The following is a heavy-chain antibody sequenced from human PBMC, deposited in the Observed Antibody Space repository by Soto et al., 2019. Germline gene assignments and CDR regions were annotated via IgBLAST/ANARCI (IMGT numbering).Heavy chain of an antibody. Sequence: PGGSLRLSCAASGFTFSSYSMNWVRQAPGKGLEWVSSISSSSSYIYYADSVKGRFTISRDNAKNSLYLQMNSLRAEDTAVYYCARDLAPSSREGIGAFDIWGQGTMVTVSS. J-gene: IGHJ3*02. V-gene: IGHV3-21*01. CDR2: ISSSSSYI. CDR1: GFTFSSYS. D-gene: IGHD3-3*02. CDR3: ARDLAPSSREGIGAFDI.